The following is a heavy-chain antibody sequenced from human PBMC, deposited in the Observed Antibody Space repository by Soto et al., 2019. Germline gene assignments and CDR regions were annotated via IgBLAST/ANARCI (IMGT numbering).Heavy chain of an antibody. D-gene: IGHD1-26*01. V-gene: IGHV1-2*02. J-gene: IGHJ6*02. CDR2: INPNSGGT. Sequence: ASLKVSCKASGYTFTCYYIHWLRQSPLQVLDWMGWINPNSGGTNYAQKFQGRVSMTRDTSISTAYMELSRLRSDDTAVYYCARDRFIVGATDYYYYGMDVWGQGTTVTVSS. CDR3: ARDRFIVGATDYYYYGMDV. CDR1: GYTFTCYY.